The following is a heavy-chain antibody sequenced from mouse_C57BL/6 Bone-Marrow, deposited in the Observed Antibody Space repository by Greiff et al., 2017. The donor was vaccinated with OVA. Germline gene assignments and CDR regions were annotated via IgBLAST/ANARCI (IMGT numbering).Heavy chain of an antibody. Sequence: QVQLKESGAELARPGASVKMSCKASGYTFTSYTMHWVKQRPGQGLEWIGYINPSSGYTKYNQKFKDKATLTADKSSSTAYMQLSSLTSEDSAVYYCARRLINYDERFAYWGQGTLVTVSA. CDR2: INPSSGYT. J-gene: IGHJ3*01. CDR1: GYTFTSYT. V-gene: IGHV1-4*01. CDR3: ARRLINYDERFAY. D-gene: IGHD2-4*01.